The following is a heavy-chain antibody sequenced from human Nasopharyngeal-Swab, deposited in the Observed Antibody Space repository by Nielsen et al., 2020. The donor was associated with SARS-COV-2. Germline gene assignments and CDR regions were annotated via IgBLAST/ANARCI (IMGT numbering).Heavy chain of an antibody. CDR3: VKGVESSSALIPFDF. Sequence: GESLKISCSASGFTFTTHAMNWVRRAPGKGLEYVSAISRNGDVKYYTDSVKGRFSISRDNSENTLYLQMSSLRTEDTAVYYCVKGVESSSALIPFDFWGQGTLVTVSS. J-gene: IGHJ4*02. D-gene: IGHD6-13*01. CDR2: ISRNGDVK. V-gene: IGHV3-64D*06. CDR1: GFTFTTHA.